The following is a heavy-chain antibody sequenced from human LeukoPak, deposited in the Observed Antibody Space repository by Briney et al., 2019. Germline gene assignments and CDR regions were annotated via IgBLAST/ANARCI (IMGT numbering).Heavy chain of an antibody. J-gene: IGHJ4*02. V-gene: IGHV1-18*01. CDR2: ISAYNGNT. D-gene: IGHD3-22*01. Sequence: ASVKVSCKASGYTFTSYGISWVRQAPGQGLEWMGWISAYNGNTNYAQKLQGRVTITADKSTSTAYMELSSLRSEDTAVYYCAREADYYDSAGYFDYWGQGTLVTVSS. CDR3: AREADYYDSAGYFDY. CDR1: GYTFTSYG.